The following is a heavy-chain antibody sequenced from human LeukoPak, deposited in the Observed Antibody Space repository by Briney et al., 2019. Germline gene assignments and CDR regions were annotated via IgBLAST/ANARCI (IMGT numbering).Heavy chain of an antibody. D-gene: IGHD3-3*02. CDR1: GFTFVDYG. CDR3: ARDRLGPSFSVSHFDL. CDR2: INYNGATT. V-gene: IGHV3-20*01. Sequence: PGGSLRLSCATSGFTFVDYGLSWVRRAPGKGLEWLCAINYNGATTDYADSVKGRFTISRDNAKNSLYLRMDSLRAEDTAFYCARDRLGPSFSVSHFDLWGQGTLVTVSS. J-gene: IGHJ4*02.